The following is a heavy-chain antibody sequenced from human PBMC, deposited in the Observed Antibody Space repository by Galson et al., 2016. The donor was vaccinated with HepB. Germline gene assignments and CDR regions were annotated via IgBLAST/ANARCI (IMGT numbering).Heavy chain of an antibody. CDR2: ILYDGSNK. Sequence: SLRLSCAASGFTFSSYAMHWVRQAPGKGLEWVAVILYDGSNKYYGDSVKGRFTISRDNSKNTVFLQMTSLRREDTAVYYCSRTPGYPENRSDSWGQGTLVIVSS. CDR3: SRTPGYPENRSDS. V-gene: IGHV3-30*04. CDR1: GFTFSSYA. J-gene: IGHJ5*01. D-gene: IGHD1-1*01.